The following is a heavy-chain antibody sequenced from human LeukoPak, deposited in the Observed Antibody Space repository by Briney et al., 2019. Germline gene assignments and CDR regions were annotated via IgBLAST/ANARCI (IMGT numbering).Heavy chain of an antibody. CDR2: ISWDGGST. CDR1: GFTFDDYA. J-gene: IGHJ4*02. Sequence: QPGGSLRLSCAASGFTFDDYAMHWVRQAPGKGLEWVSLISWDGGSTYYADSVKGRFTIPRDNSKNSLYLQMNSLRAEDTALYYCAKDRYDSSGYFDYWGQGTLVTVSS. D-gene: IGHD3-22*01. V-gene: IGHV3-43D*03. CDR3: AKDRYDSSGYFDY.